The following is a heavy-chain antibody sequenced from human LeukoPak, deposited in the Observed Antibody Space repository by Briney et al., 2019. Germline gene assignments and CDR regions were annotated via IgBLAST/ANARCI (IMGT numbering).Heavy chain of an antibody. CDR2: INPKSGGT. CDR1: GYSFTGHY. D-gene: IGHD4-17*01. Sequence: ASVKVSCKASGYSFTGHYMHWVRQAPGQGLEWMGWINPKSGGTNYAQKFQGRVTMTRDTSISTAYMDMSSLRSDDTAVYYCARVTVTHYYYYYMDVWGKGTTVTVSS. V-gene: IGHV1-2*02. J-gene: IGHJ6*03. CDR3: ARVTVTHYYYYYMDV.